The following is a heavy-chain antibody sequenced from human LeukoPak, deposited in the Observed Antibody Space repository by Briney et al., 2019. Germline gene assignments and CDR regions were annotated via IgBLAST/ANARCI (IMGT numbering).Heavy chain of an antibody. J-gene: IGHJ4*02. CDR3: ARVSEYGRDY. Sequence: GALVKVSCKASGGTFSSYAISWVRQAPGQGLEWMGGIIPIFGTANYAQRFQGRVTITADESTSTAYMELSSLRSEDTAVYYCARVSEYGRDYWGQGTLVTVSS. CDR2: IIPIFGTA. D-gene: IGHD1-26*01. CDR1: GGTFSSYA. V-gene: IGHV1-69*13.